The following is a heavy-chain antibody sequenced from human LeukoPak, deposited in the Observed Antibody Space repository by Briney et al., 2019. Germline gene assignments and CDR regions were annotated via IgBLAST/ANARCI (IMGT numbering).Heavy chain of an antibody. CDR2: INHSGST. J-gene: IGHJ4*02. CDR3: ARDLLVGATALDY. CDR1: GGSFSGYY. Sequence: SETLSLTCAVYGGSFSGYYWSWIRQPPGKGLEWIGEINHSGSTNYNPSLKSRVTISVDTSKNQFSLKLSSVTAADTAVYYCARDLLVGATALDYWGQGTLVTVSS. D-gene: IGHD1-26*01. V-gene: IGHV4-34*01.